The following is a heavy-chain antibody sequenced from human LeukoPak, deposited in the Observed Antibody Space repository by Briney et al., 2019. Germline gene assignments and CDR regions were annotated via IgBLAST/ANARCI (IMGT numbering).Heavy chain of an antibody. D-gene: IGHD4-17*01. Sequence: GGSLRLSCAASGFSFAMTWVRQAPAKGLEWVSSITGGHYATYNTDSVKGRFTISRDNAKNTLYLQMNSLRADDTAIYYCTKDPNGDYIGAFDPWGQGTLVTVSS. CDR2: ITGGHYAT. J-gene: IGHJ5*02. CDR1: GFSFA. V-gene: IGHV3-23*01. CDR3: TKDPNGDYIGAFDP.